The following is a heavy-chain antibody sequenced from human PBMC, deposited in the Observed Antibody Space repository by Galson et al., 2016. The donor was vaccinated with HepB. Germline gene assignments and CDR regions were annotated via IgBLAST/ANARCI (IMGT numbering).Heavy chain of an antibody. CDR1: GFSLRNNGVG. Sequence: PALVKPPQTLTLTCTFSGFSLRNNGVGVGWIRQTPEGALEWLALIHWDDNKRYSPSLMNRLTIIKDTSKNLVVLVMTNMDPVDTATYFCAHRRPVYPHDFDYGGPGTLVTVSS. V-gene: IGHV2-5*02. D-gene: IGHD2/OR15-2a*01. CDR3: AHRRPVYPHDFDY. CDR2: IHWDDNK. J-gene: IGHJ4*02.